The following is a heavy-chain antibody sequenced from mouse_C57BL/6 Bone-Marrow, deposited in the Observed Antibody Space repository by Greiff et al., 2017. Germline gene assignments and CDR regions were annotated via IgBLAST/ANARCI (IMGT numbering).Heavy chain of an antibody. CDR3: ASHYGSSSYYYAMDY. Sequence: QVQLQQSGTELVKPGASVKLSCKASGYTFTSYWMHWVKQRPGQGLEWIGNINPSNGGTNYNEKFKGKATLTADKSSSTAYMELRSLTSEDSAVYFCASHYGSSSYYYAMDYWGQGTSVTVAS. CDR2: INPSNGGT. V-gene: IGHV1-53*01. J-gene: IGHJ4*01. CDR1: GYTFTSYW. D-gene: IGHD1-1*01.